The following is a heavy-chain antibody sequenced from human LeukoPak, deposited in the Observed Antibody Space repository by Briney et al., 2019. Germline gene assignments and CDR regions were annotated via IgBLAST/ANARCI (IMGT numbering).Heavy chain of an antibody. J-gene: IGHJ3*02. D-gene: IGHD2-15*01. CDR2: FYYTGST. Sequence: PSETLSLTCTVSGGSISSGGYYWSWIRQPPGKGLEWVGYFYYTGSTNYNPSLKSRVTISVGTSKNQFSLKLSSVTAADTAVYYCTRNRYCTGGSCYNTFDIWGQGTMVTVSS. CDR3: TRNRYCTGGSCYNTFDI. V-gene: IGHV4-61*08. CDR1: GGSISSGGYY.